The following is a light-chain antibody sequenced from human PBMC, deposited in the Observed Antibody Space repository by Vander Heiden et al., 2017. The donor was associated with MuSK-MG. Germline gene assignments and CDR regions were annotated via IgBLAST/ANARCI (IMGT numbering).Light chain of an antibody. J-gene: IGKJ2*01. V-gene: IGKV1-39*01. CDR1: QSISSY. Sequence: DIQMTQSPSSLSASIGDRITITCRASQSISSYVNWYQQKPGKVPKGLIFAASSLQSGVPSRFSGSGSGTDFTLTINSLQPEDFATYYCQQSYDFPDTFGQGTKLDLK. CDR3: QQSYDFPDT. CDR2: AAS.